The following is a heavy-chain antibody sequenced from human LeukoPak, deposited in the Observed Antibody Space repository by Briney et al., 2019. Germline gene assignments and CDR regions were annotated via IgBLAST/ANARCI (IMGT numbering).Heavy chain of an antibody. CDR3: ARVKNSRGSSGYYYGLTNWYFDL. Sequence: HPGGSLRLSCAASGFTFSSYWMRWVRQAPGKGLVWVSRINSDGSSTSYADSVKGRFTISRDNAKNTLCLQMNSLRAEDTAVYYCARVKNSRGSSGYYYGLTNWYFDLWGRGTLVTVSS. CDR1: GFTFSSYW. V-gene: IGHV3-74*01. J-gene: IGHJ2*01. CDR2: INSDGSST. D-gene: IGHD3-22*01.